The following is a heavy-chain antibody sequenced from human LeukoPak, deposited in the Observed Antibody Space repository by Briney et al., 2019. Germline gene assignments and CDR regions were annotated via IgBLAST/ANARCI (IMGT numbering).Heavy chain of an antibody. CDR2: INPNSGGT. CDR3: ARAKHQYYYDSSGTTFDY. D-gene: IGHD3-22*01. V-gene: IGHV1-2*04. Sequence: GASVKVSCKASGYTFTGYYMHWVRQAPGQGLEWMGWINPNSGGTNYAQKFQGWVTMTRDTSISTAYMELSRLRSDDTAVYYCARAKHQYYYDSSGTTFDYWGQGTLVTVSS. CDR1: GYTFTGYY. J-gene: IGHJ4*02.